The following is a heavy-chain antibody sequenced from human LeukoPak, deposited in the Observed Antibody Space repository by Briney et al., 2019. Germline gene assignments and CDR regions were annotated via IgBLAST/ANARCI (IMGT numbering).Heavy chain of an antibody. CDR2: IKSKTDGGTT. CDR1: GFTFTKAW. CDR3: TTDCSSTRCYGDGGFDL. D-gene: IGHD2-2*01. V-gene: IGHV3-15*01. J-gene: IGHJ2*01. Sequence: GGSLRLSCAASGFTFTKAWMTWVRQAQGKGLEWVGRIKSKTDGGTTDYAAPVKGRFTFSRDDSKNTLYLQMNSLKTEDTAVYYCTTDCSSTRCYGDGGFDLWGRGTLVTVSS.